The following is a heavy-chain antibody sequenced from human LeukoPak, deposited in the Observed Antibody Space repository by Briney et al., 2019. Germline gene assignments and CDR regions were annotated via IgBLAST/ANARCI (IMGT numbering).Heavy chain of an antibody. D-gene: IGHD3-10*01. CDR3: ARVSTTMVRGVIISNPHQGFDP. V-gene: IGHV1-8*03. J-gene: IGHJ5*02. CDR1: GYTFTSYA. CDR2: MNPNSGNT. Sequence: GASVKVSCKASGYTFTSYAMNWVRQAPGQGLEWMGWMNPNSGNTGYAQKFQGRVTITRNTSISTAYMELRSLRSDDTAVYYCARVSTTMVRGVIISNPHQGFDPWGQGTLVTVSS.